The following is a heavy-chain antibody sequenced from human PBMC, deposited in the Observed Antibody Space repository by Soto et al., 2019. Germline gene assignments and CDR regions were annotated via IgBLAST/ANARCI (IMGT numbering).Heavy chain of an antibody. D-gene: IGHD2-15*01. CDR2: INAGNGNT. CDR1: GYTFTSYA. CDR3: ARGFSQNCSGGSCYFY. Sequence: GASVKVSCKASGYTFTSYAMHWVRQAPGQRLEWMGWINAGNGNTKYSQKFQGRVTITRDTSASTAYMELSSLRSEDTAVYYCARGFSQNCSGGSCYFYWGQGTLATAS. V-gene: IGHV1-3*01. J-gene: IGHJ4*02.